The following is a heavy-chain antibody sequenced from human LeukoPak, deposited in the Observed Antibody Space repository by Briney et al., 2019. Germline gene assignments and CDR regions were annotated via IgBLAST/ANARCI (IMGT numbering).Heavy chain of an antibody. J-gene: IGHJ4*02. CDR1: GYTFTGYY. D-gene: IGHD6-19*01. Sequence: ASVKVSCKASGYTFTGYYMHWVRQAPGQGLEWMGWINPNSGGTNYAQKFQGRVTMTRDTSISTAYMELSRLRSDDTAVYYCARAVYSSGWVDYWGQGTLVTLSS. V-gene: IGHV1-2*02. CDR3: ARAVYSSGWVDY. CDR2: INPNSGGT.